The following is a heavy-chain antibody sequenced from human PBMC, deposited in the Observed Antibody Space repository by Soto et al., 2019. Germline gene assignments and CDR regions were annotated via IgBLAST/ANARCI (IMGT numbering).Heavy chain of an antibody. CDR2: IYYSGST. Sequence: QVQLQESGPGLVKPAQTLSLTCTVSGGSISSGGYYWRWIRQHPGKRLEWIGYIYYSGSTYYNPSLKSRVTISVDTSKNQCSLKLSSVTAADTAVYYCARGRLLGYCSGGSCLDAFDIWGKGTMVTVSS. CDR1: GGSISSGGYY. V-gene: IGHV4-31*03. D-gene: IGHD2-15*01. J-gene: IGHJ3*02. CDR3: ARGRLLGYCSGGSCLDAFDI.